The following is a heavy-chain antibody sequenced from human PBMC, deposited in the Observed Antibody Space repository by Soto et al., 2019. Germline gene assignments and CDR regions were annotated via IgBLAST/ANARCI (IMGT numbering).Heavy chain of an antibody. CDR2: IKSKTDGGTI. Sequence: EVQLVESGGGLVKPGGSLRLSCAASGFTFSNAWMNWVRQAPGKGLEWVGRIKSKTDGGTIDYAALVKGRFAISRDDSKNSLDMQMNSLITEDTAVYYCATDRGAKDAWGQGTTVTVA. CDR3: ATDRGAKDA. D-gene: IGHD3-10*01. CDR1: GFTFSNAW. J-gene: IGHJ3*01. V-gene: IGHV3-15*07.